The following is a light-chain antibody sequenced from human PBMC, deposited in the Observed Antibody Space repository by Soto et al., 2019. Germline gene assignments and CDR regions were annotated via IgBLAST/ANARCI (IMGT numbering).Light chain of an antibody. CDR2: GAS. Sequence: EIVLTQSPGTLSLSPGERATLSCRASQGVNSNFLAWYQPKPGQAPRLLIFGASSRATAIPDRLSGSGSGTDFTLTISRLEREDFAVFYCQQYGSSPTFGQGTKVEIK. CDR3: QQYGSSPT. V-gene: IGKV3-20*01. CDR1: QGVNSNF. J-gene: IGKJ1*01.